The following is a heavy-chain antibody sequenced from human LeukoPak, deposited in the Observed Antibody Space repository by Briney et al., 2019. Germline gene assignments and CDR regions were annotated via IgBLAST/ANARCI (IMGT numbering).Heavy chain of an antibody. CDR3: ARMNGYELNFDI. CDR1: GGSISSSSHY. Sequence: SETLSLTCTVSGGSISSSSHYWGWIRQPPGKGLEWIGSIYYSGSTYYNPSLKSRVTISVDTSKNQFSLKLSSVTAADTAVYYCARMNGYELNFDIWGQGTMVTVSS. J-gene: IGHJ3*02. V-gene: IGHV4-39*07. CDR2: IYYSGST. D-gene: IGHD5-12*01.